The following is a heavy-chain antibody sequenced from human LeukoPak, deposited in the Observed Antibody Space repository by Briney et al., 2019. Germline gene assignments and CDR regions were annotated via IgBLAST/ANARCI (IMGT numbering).Heavy chain of an antibody. CDR1: GNSISSGDYY. CDR3: AREAEKFVGYASSGYYPRNYWYFDL. J-gene: IGHJ2*01. Sequence: SETLSLTCTVSGNSISSGDYYWSWIRQPAGKGLEWIGRIYTSGSTKYNPSLKSRVTMSVDTSKNQFSLKLTSVTAADTAVYYCAREAEKFVGYASSGYYPRNYWYFDLWGRGTLVIVSS. D-gene: IGHD3-22*01. CDR2: IYTSGST. V-gene: IGHV4-61*02.